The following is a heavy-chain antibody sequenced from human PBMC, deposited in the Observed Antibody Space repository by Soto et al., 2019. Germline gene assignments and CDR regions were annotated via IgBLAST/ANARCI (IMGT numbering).Heavy chain of an antibody. Sequence: PSETLSLTCTVSGGSISDYYWNWIRQPPGKGLEWIGNIYYRGSTNYNPSLKSRVTISVDTSNNQFSLKLNSVTAADTAVYYRATSTISLGRYYGMDVWGQGTTVTVSS. D-gene: IGHD2-2*01. CDR3: ATSTISLGRYYGMDV. V-gene: IGHV4-59*01. J-gene: IGHJ6*02. CDR2: IYYRGST. CDR1: GGSISDYY.